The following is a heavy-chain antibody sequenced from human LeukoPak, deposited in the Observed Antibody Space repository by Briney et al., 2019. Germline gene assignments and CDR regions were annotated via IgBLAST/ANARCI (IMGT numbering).Heavy chain of an antibody. Sequence: ASVKVSCKASGYTFTGYYMHWVRQAPGQGLEWMGRINPSGGGTNYAQKFQGRVTMTRDTSISTAYMELSRLRSDDTAVYYCARDTVTTNPSPSFDYWGQGTLVTVSS. CDR2: INPSGGGT. J-gene: IGHJ4*02. CDR1: GYTFTGYY. V-gene: IGHV1-2*06. D-gene: IGHD4-17*01. CDR3: ARDTVTTNPSPSFDY.